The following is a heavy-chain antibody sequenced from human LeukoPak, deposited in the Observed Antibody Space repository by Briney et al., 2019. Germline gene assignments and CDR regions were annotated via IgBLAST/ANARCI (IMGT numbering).Heavy chain of an antibody. D-gene: IGHD3-22*01. Sequence: SETLSLTCTVSGGSISSSSYYWGWLRQPPGTGLEWLGSIYYSGSTYYNPSLKSRVTISVDTSKNQFSLKLSSVTAADTAVYYCARPGDYYDSSGYFDYWGQGTLVTVSS. J-gene: IGHJ4*02. V-gene: IGHV4-39*01. CDR3: ARPGDYYDSSGYFDY. CDR2: IYYSGST. CDR1: GGSISSSSYY.